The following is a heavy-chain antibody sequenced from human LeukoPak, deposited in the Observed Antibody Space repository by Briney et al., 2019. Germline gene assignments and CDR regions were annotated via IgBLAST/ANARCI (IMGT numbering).Heavy chain of an antibody. CDR1: GFTFSSFG. CDR3: ARDRTLGYCSSTSCSNFDY. V-gene: IGHV3-33*01. D-gene: IGHD2-2*01. CDR2: IWYDASNK. J-gene: IGHJ4*02. Sequence: GGSLRLSCAASGFTFSSFGMHWVRQAPGKGLEWVAVIWYDASNKYYADSVKGRFTISRDNAKNSLYLQMNSLRAEDTAVYYCARDRTLGYCSSTSCSNFDYWGQGTLVTVSS.